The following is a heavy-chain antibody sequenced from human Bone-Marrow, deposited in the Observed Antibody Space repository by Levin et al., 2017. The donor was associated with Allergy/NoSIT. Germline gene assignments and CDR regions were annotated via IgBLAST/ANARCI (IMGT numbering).Heavy chain of an antibody. V-gene: IGHV1-8*01. CDR3: ARGIRRVTHWFDP. CDR2: MNPNSGNT. CDR1: GYTFTTYD. D-gene: IGHD5-18*01. Sequence: GESLKISCKASGYTFTTYDINWVRQATGQGLEWMGWMNPNSGNTGYAQNFQGRVTMTRNTSISTAYMELSSLKSEDTAVYYCARGIRRVTHWFDPWGQGTLVTVSS. J-gene: IGHJ5*02.